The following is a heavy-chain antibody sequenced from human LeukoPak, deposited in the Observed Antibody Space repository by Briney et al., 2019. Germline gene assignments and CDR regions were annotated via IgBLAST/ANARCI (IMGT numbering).Heavy chain of an antibody. J-gene: IGHJ4*02. CDR3: AKGNTVTPDH. V-gene: IGHV3-20*04. Sequence: GGSLRLSCAASGFTFDDYGMSWVRQVPGKGLEWVSSINWNGGRRDYADSVKGRFTISRDNSKNTLYLQMNSLRAEDTAVYYCAKGNTVTPDHRGQGTLVTVSS. CDR1: GFTFDDYG. D-gene: IGHD4-17*01. CDR2: INWNGGRR.